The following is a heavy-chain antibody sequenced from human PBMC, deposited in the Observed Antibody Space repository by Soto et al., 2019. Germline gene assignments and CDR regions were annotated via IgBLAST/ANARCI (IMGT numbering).Heavy chain of an antibody. CDR3: AREHCSGGSCPAPLHCVDV. J-gene: IGHJ6*02. CDR2: INQDGTEK. D-gene: IGHD2-15*01. CDR1: GFTLSTYW. V-gene: IGHV3-7*01. Sequence: HPGGSLRLPCAASGFTLSTYWMSWVRQTPGKGLEWVADINQDGTEKYFVDSVKGRFTISRDNADNSLFLQMNSLSAEDTAVYYCAREHCSGGSCPAPLHCVDVWGQGTMVTVSS.